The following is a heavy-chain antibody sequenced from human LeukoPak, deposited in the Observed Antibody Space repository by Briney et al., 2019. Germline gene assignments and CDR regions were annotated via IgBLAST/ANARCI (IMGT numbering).Heavy chain of an antibody. CDR2: IYYSGST. Sequence: PSETLSLTCTVSGGSISSSSYYGGWVRQPPGKGLEWIVSIYYSGSTYYNPSLKSRVTISVNTSKNQFSLKLSSVTAADTAAYYCARQARIAADNWFDPGGQGTLVTVS. D-gene: IGHD6-13*01. CDR1: GGSISSSSYY. CDR3: ARQARIAADNWFDP. V-gene: IGHV4-39*01. J-gene: IGHJ5*02.